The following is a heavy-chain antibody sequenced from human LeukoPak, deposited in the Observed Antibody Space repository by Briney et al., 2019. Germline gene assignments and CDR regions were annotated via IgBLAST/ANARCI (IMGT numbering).Heavy chain of an antibody. CDR3: ARDRDYGYDAFDI. CDR2: ISSSSSYI. Sequence: GGSLRLSCAASGFTFSSYSMNWVRQAPGKGLEWVSSISSSSSYIYYADSVKGRFTISRDNAKNSLYLQMNSLRAEDTAVYYCARDRDYGYDAFDIWGQGTMVTVSS. J-gene: IGHJ3*02. V-gene: IGHV3-21*01. D-gene: IGHD4-17*01. CDR1: GFTFSSYS.